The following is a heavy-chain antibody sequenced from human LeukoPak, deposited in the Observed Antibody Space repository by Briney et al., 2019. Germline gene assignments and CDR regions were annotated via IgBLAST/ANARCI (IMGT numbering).Heavy chain of an antibody. V-gene: IGHV4-34*01. CDR2: INHIGTT. J-gene: IGHJ6*03. Sequence: SETLSVTCNVSGGSFNGYYWTWTRQPPGKGLEWIAEINHIGTTNHNPSLKSRVSVSTDTSKNQFFLKLTSVTAADTALYYCARLVVTAPQYHYYMDVWGEGTTVIVSS. CDR3: ARLVVTAPQYHYYMDV. D-gene: IGHD2-21*02. CDR1: GGSFNGYY.